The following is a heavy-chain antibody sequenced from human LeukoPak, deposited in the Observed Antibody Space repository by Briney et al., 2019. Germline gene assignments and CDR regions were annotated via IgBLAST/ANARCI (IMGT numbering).Heavy chain of an antibody. J-gene: IGHJ4*02. Sequence: PSETLSLTCTVSGDSISSYYWSWIRQPPGKGLEWIGYIYDSRNTDYNPSLKSRVTISIDTSKNQFSLKLRSVAAADTAVYYCARRVHYYDTSGYSYYFDYWGQGTLVTVSS. CDR1: GDSISSYY. CDR3: ARRVHYYDTSGYSYYFDY. CDR2: IYDSRNT. V-gene: IGHV4-59*01. D-gene: IGHD3-22*01.